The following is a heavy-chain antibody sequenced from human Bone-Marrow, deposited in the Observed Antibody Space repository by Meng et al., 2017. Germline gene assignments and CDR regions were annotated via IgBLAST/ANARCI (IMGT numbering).Heavy chain of an antibody. CDR2: ISSSSSYI. Sequence: GESLKISCAASGFTFSSYSMNRVRQAPGKGLEWVSSISSSSSYIYYADSVKGRFTISRDNAKNSLYLQMNSLRAEDTALYYCAKDMTPYYYDSSGYYYWGQGTLVTVSS. J-gene: IGHJ4*02. D-gene: IGHD3-22*01. CDR1: GFTFSSYS. CDR3: AKDMTPYYYDSSGYYY. V-gene: IGHV3-21*04.